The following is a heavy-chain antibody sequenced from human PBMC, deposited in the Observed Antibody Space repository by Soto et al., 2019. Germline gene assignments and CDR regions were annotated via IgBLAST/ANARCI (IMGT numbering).Heavy chain of an antibody. Sequence: QLQLQESGSGLVKPSQTLSLTCAVSGGSISSGGYSWSWIRQPPGKGLEWIGYIYHSGSTYYNPSLKSRVTISVDRSKNQFSLKLSSVTAADTAVYYCARSLYYDFWSGYDVPNWFDPWGQGTLVTVSS. D-gene: IGHD3-3*01. J-gene: IGHJ5*02. CDR1: GGSISSGGYS. V-gene: IGHV4-30-2*01. CDR2: IYHSGST. CDR3: ARSLYYDFWSGYDVPNWFDP.